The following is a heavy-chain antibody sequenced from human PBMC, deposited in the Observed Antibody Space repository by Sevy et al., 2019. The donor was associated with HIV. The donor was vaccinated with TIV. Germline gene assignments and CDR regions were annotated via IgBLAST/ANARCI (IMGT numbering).Heavy chain of an antibody. J-gene: IGHJ4*02. V-gene: IGHV4-61*02. Sequence: SKTLSLTCTVSGGSISSGSYYWSWIRQPTGKGLEWIGRIYTSGSTNYNPSLKSRVTISVNTPKNQFSLKLSSVTAADTAVYYCARSQYSSGWGFDYWGQGTLVTVSS. CDR2: IYTSGST. CDR3: ARSQYSSGWGFDY. CDR1: GGSISSGSYY. D-gene: IGHD6-19*01.